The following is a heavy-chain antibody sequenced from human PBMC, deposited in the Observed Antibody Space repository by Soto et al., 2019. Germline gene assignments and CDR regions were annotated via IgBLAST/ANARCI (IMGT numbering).Heavy chain of an antibody. CDR3: ARDLGIAAAGTATAWRMRAPLNWYFDL. J-gene: IGHJ2*01. CDR2: IYYSGST. D-gene: IGHD6-13*01. V-gene: IGHV4-59*01. Sequence: QVQLQESGPGLVKPSETLSLTCTVSGGSISSYYWSWIRQPPGKGLEWIGYIYYSGSTNYNPSLKSRVTISVDTSKNQFSLKLSSVTAADTAVYYCARDLGIAAAGTATAWRMRAPLNWYFDLWGRGTLVTVSS. CDR1: GGSISSYY.